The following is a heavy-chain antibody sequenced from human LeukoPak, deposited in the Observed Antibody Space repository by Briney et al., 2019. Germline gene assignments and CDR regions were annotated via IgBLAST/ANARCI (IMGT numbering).Heavy chain of an antibody. CDR3: AREVTIFGVAHYYFDY. Sequence: SETLSLTCTVSGGSISSYYWSWIRQPPGKGLEWIGYIYYSGSTNFNPSLKSQVTISVDTSKNQFSLKLSSVTAADTAVYYCAREVTIFGVAHYYFDYWGQGTLVTVSS. V-gene: IGHV4-59*01. CDR2: IYYSGST. J-gene: IGHJ4*02. CDR1: GGSISSYY. D-gene: IGHD3-3*01.